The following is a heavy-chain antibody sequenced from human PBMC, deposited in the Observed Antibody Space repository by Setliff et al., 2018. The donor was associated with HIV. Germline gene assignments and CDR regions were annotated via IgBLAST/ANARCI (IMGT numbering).Heavy chain of an antibody. CDR2: IYGTGST. Sequence: KASETLSLTCTFSGDSISSGNYYWNWFRRPAGQGLEWIGRIYGTGSTFYNPSFKSRATFAVDTARSQFSLNLRTVTAADTAVYYCARDLGSGHFDYWGQGTLVTVSS. V-gene: IGHV4-61*02. CDR3: ARDLGSGHFDY. J-gene: IGHJ4*02. CDR1: GDSISSGNYY.